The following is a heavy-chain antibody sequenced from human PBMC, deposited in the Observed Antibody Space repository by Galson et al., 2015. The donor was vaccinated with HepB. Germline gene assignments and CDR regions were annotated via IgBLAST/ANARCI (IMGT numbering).Heavy chain of an antibody. D-gene: IGHD4-17*01. CDR2: ISSSSSYI. J-gene: IGHJ3*02. CDR3: ARDHLHDYGDYVVAEAFDI. CDR1: GFTFSSYS. Sequence: SLRLSCAASGFTFSSYSMNWVRQAPGKGLEWVSSISSSSSYIYYADSVKGRFTISRDNSKNTLYLQMNSLRAEDTAVYYCARDHLHDYGDYVVAEAFDIWGQGTMVTVSS. V-gene: IGHV3-21*01.